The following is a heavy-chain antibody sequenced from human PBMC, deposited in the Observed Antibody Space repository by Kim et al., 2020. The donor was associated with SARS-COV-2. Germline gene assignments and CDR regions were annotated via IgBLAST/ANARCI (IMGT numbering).Heavy chain of an antibody. CDR1: GGSISSSSYY. V-gene: IGHV4-39*01. J-gene: IGHJ4*02. D-gene: IGHD5-18*01. CDR3: ARQTPWIQLWPGGPVDY. CDR2: IYYSGST. Sequence: SETLSLTCTVSGGSISSSSYYWGWIRQPPGKGLEWIGSIYYSGSTYYNPSLKSRVTISVDTSKNQFSLKLSSVTAADTAVYYCARQTPWIQLWPGGPVDYWGQGTLVTVSS.